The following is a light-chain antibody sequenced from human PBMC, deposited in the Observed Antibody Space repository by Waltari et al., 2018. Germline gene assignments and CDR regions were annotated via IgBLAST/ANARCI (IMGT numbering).Light chain of an antibody. V-gene: IGKV1-5*03. CDR2: KAS. CDR1: QGISSW. CDR3: RQYNSAPFT. J-gene: IGKJ3*01. Sequence: DIQMTQSPSSLSASVGDRVTITCRASQGISSWLAWYQQKPGKTPKLLIYKASSLQSGVPSRFSGSGSGTVFTLTIGSLQPEDFATYDCRQYNSAPFTFGPGTKLDIK.